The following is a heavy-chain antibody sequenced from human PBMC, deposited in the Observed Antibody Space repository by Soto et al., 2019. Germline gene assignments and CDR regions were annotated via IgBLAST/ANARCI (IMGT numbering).Heavy chain of an antibody. J-gene: IGHJ5*02. Sequence: QLQLQESGSGLVKPSQTLSLTCAVSGGSISSGGYSWSWIRQPPGKGLEWIGYIYHSGSTYYNPSLKSRVTISVDRPKNQFSLKLSSVTAADTAVYYCARDRLELDSAPGGWFDPWGQGTLVTVSS. V-gene: IGHV4-30-2*01. CDR2: IYHSGST. CDR1: GGSISSGGYS. D-gene: IGHD1-7*01. CDR3: ARDRLELDSAPGGWFDP.